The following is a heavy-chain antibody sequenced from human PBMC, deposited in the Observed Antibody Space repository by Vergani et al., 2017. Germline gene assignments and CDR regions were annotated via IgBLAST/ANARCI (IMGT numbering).Heavy chain of an antibody. Sequence: QVQLVQSGAEVKKPGSSLKVSCKASGGTFSTYAISWVRQAPGQGLEWMGRLIPIFGTTNYAQNFQGRVTITADESTSTAYMELSSLRSEDTAVYYCARDRRYCSGGSCYLDYWGQGTLITVSS. CDR2: LIPIFGTT. J-gene: IGHJ4*02. D-gene: IGHD2-15*01. CDR1: GGTFSTYA. V-gene: IGHV1-69*13. CDR3: ARDRRYCSGGSCYLDY.